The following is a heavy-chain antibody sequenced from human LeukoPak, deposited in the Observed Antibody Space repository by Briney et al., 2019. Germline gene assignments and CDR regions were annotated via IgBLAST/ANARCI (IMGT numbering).Heavy chain of an antibody. D-gene: IGHD3-3*01. J-gene: IGHJ5*02. CDR2: INPNSGGT. CDR1: GYTFTGYY. V-gene: IGHV1-2*02. Sequence: ASVKVSCKASGYTFTGYYMHWVRRAPGQGLEWMGWINPNSGGTNYAQKFQGRVTMTRDTSISTAYMELSRLRSDDTAVYYCARDHGYYDFWSGYAINWFDPWGQGTLVTVSS. CDR3: ARDHGYYDFWSGYAINWFDP.